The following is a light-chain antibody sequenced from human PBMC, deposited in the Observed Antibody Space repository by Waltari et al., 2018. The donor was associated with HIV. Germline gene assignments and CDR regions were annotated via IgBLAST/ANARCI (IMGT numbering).Light chain of an antibody. J-gene: IGKJ2*01. V-gene: IGKV1-5*03. CDR2: KAS. Sequence: DIQMTQSPSTLSASVGDRVTITCRASQSISSWLAWYQQKPGTAPKLLIYKASTLESGVPSRFSGSGSGTEFTRTISSLQPDYFATYYCQRYNTYPYTFGQGTKLE. CDR3: QRYNTYPYT. CDR1: QSISSW.